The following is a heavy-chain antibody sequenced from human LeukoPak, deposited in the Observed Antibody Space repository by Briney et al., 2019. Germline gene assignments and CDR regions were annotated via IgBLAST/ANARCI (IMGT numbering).Heavy chain of an antibody. J-gene: IGHJ4*02. D-gene: IGHD1-26*01. Sequence: GGSLRLSCTASGFTFSNYWMSWVRQAPGRGLEWVANIKQDGSEKYYVDSVKGRFTVSRDNAKNSLYLQMNSLRVEDTSVYYCARLRGLYSGTYRYQTAFEYWGQGSLLTVSS. CDR1: GFTFSNYW. CDR3: ARLRGLYSGTYRYQTAFEY. V-gene: IGHV3-7*01. CDR2: IKQDGSEK.